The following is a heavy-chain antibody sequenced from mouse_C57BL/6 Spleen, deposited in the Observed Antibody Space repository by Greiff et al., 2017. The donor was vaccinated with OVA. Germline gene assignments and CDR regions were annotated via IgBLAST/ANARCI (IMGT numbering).Heavy chain of an antibody. Sequence: EVQLQESGGGLVKPGGSLKLSCAASGFTFSSYAMSWVRQTPEKRLEWVATISDGGSYTYYPDNVKGRFTISRDNAKNNLYLQMSHLKSEDTAMYYCARSYYYGSSYRYFDVWGTGTTVTVSS. V-gene: IGHV5-4*01. D-gene: IGHD1-1*01. CDR3: ARSYYYGSSYRYFDV. CDR1: GFTFSSYA. CDR2: ISDGGSYT. J-gene: IGHJ1*03.